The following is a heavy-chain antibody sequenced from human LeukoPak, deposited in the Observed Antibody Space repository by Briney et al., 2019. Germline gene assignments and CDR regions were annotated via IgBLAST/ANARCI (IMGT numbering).Heavy chain of an antibody. D-gene: IGHD2-21*02. V-gene: IGHV3-30-3*01. J-gene: IGHJ4*02. Sequence: GGSLRLSCAASGFTFSCYALHWVRQDPGKGLEWVAIISYDGSNKYYADSVKGRFTISRDNSQNTVYLQMNSLRAEDTAAYYCLGGDFGHWGQGTLVTVSS. CDR2: ISYDGSNK. CDR3: LGGDFGH. CDR1: GFTFSCYA.